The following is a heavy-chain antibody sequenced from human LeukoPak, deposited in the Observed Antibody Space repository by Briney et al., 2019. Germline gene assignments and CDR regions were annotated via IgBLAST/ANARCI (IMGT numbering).Heavy chain of an antibody. J-gene: IGHJ6*02. D-gene: IGHD2-2*01. V-gene: IGHV4-61*01. Sequence: PSETLSLTCTVSGGSVSSGSYYWSWIRQPPGKGLEWIGYIYYSGSTNYNPSLKSRVTISVDTSKNQFSLRLSSVTAADTAVYYCARLPSPLYYYYGMDVWGQGTTVTVSS. CDR1: GGSVSSGSYY. CDR2: IYYSGST. CDR3: ARLPSPLYYYYGMDV.